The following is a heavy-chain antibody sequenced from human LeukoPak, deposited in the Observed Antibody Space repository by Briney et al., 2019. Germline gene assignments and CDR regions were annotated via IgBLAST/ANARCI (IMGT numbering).Heavy chain of an antibody. CDR1: GYSISSGYY. CDR3: ARQWGAGSYYFDY. V-gene: IGHV4-38-2*02. Sequence: SETLSLTCTVSGYSISSGYYWGWIRQPPGKGLEWIGSIYHSGSTYYNPSLKSRVTISVDTSKNQFSLKLSSVTAADTAVHYCARQWGAGSYYFDYWGQGTLVTVSS. CDR2: IYHSGST. J-gene: IGHJ4*02. D-gene: IGHD1-26*01.